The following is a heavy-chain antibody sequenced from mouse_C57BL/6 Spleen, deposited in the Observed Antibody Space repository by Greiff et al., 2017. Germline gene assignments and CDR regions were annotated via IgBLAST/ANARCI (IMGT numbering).Heavy chain of an antibody. V-gene: IGHV1-72*01. CDR2: IDPNSGGT. J-gene: IGHJ1*03. Sequence: QVQLQQPGAELVKPGASVKLSCKASGYTFTSYWMHWVKQRPGRGLEWIGRIDPNSGGTKYNEKFKSKATLTVDKSSSTAYMQLSSLTSEDYAVDYCSRSGRGLLRYLDVWGTGTTVTVSA. CDR3: SRSGRGLLRYLDV. D-gene: IGHD1-1*01. CDR1: GYTFTSYW.